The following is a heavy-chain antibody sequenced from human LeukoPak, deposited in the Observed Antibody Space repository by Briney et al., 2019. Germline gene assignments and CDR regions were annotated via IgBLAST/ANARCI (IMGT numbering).Heavy chain of an antibody. CDR3: AAGTSVAGMDV. Sequence: SETLSLTCAVYGGSFSGYYWSWIRQPPGKGLEWIGEINHSGSTNYNPSLKSRVTIPVDTSKNQFSLKLSSVTAADTAVYYCAAGTSVAGMDVWGQGTTVTVSS. D-gene: IGHD1-14*01. V-gene: IGHV4-34*01. J-gene: IGHJ6*02. CDR2: INHSGST. CDR1: GGSFSGYY.